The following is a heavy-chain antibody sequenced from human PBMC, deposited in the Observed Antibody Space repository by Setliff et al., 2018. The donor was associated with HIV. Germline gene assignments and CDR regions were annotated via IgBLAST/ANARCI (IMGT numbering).Heavy chain of an antibody. CDR3: ATRPRIAARPFDY. V-gene: IGHV4-31*03. J-gene: IGHJ4*02. Sequence: PSETLSLTCTVSGGSISSSSYYWGWIRQPPGKGLEWIGYIYNTGSTYHSPSLKSRISMSVDTSKNQFSLELTSLTAAATAVYYCATRPRIAARPFDYWGQGMLVTVSS. CDR2: IYNTGST. D-gene: IGHD6-6*01. CDR1: GGSISSSSYY.